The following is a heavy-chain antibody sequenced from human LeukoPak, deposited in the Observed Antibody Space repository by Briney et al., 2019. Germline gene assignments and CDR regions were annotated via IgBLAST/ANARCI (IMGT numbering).Heavy chain of an antibody. Sequence: SQTLSLTCTVSGGSISSGAYYWSWIRQHPGKGLEWIGYIYYSGSTYYNPSLKSRVTISVDTSKNQFSLKLSSVTAADTAVYYCASLARFSYYDSSGYYTPFYYYYGMDVWGQGTTVTVSS. CDR3: ASLARFSYYDSSGYYTPFYYYYGMDV. V-gene: IGHV4-31*03. CDR1: GGSISSGAYY. D-gene: IGHD3-22*01. J-gene: IGHJ6*02. CDR2: IYYSGST.